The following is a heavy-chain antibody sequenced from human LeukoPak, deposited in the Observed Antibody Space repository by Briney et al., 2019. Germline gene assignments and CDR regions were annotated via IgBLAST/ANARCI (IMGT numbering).Heavy chain of an antibody. Sequence: SETLSLTCTVSGGSISSYYWSWIRQPAGKGLEWIGRIYTSGSTNYNPSLKSRVTMSVDTSKNQFSLKLSSVTAADTAVYYCARDICYYGSGSFDYWGQGTLVTVSS. D-gene: IGHD3-10*01. CDR3: ARDICYYGSGSFDY. CDR2: IYTSGST. V-gene: IGHV4-4*07. J-gene: IGHJ4*02. CDR1: GGSISSYY.